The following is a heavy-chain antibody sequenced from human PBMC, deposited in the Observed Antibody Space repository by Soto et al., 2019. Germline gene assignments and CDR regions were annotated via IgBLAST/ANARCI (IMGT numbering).Heavy chain of an antibody. CDR2: IYYSGST. Sequence: QLQLQESGPGLVKPSETLSLTCTVSGGSISSSSYYWGWIRQPPGKGLEWIGSIYYSGSTYYNPSLKSRVTISVDTSKNQFSLKLSSVTAADTAVYYPRAYSIEPNYYYYMDVWGKGTTVTVSS. J-gene: IGHJ6*03. CDR3: RAYSIEPNYYYYMDV. D-gene: IGHD4-4*01. CDR1: GGSISSSSYY. V-gene: IGHV4-39*01.